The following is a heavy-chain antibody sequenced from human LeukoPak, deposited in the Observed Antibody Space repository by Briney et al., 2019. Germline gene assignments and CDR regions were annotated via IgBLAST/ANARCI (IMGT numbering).Heavy chain of an antibody. CDR3: TTRDKSIEHDY. CDR1: GFTFDDYA. Sequence: GGSLRLSCAASGFTFDDYAMHWVRQAPGKGLEWVGRIKSKTDGGTTDYAAPVKGRFTISRDDSKNTLYLQMNSLKTEDTAVYYCTTRDKSIEHDYWGQGTLVTVSS. J-gene: IGHJ4*02. CDR2: IKSKTDGGTT. V-gene: IGHV3-15*01. D-gene: IGHD6-6*01.